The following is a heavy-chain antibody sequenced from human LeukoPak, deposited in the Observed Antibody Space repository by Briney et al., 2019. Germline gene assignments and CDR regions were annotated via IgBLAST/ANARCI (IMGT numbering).Heavy chain of an antibody. CDR1: GGTFSSYT. J-gene: IGHJ6*02. D-gene: IGHD3-22*01. CDR3: ARGSSGSDYYYYGMDV. V-gene: IGHV1-69*02. Sequence: GSSVKVSCKASGGTFSSYTISWVRQAPGQGLEWMGRIIPILGIANYAQEFQGRVTITADKSTSTAYMELSSLRSEDTAVYYCARGSSGSDYYYYGMDVWGQGTTVTVSS. CDR2: IIPILGIA.